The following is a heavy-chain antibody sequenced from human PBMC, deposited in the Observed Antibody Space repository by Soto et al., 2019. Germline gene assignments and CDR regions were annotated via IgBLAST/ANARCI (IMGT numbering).Heavy chain of an antibody. J-gene: IGHJ6*02. D-gene: IGHD3-10*01. CDR3: ARDGTVITMVRGDYYYGMDV. Sequence: GSLRLSCAASVFTFSSYSMNWVRQAPGKGLEWVSSISSSSSYIYYADSVKGRFTISRDNAKNSLYLQMNSLRAEDTAVYYCARDGTVITMVRGDYYYGMDVWGQGTTVTVSS. V-gene: IGHV3-21*01. CDR1: VFTFSSYS. CDR2: ISSSSSYI.